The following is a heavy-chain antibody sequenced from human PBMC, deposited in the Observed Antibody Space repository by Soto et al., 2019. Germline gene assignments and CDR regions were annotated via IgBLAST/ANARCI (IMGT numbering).Heavy chain of an antibody. V-gene: IGHV3-48*01. D-gene: IGHD3-10*01. J-gene: IGHJ4*02. CDR1: GFTFSSYS. Sequence: GVLRLSCAASGFTFSSYSMNWVLQAPGKGLEWVSYIYISSSTIYYADSVKGRFTISRDNAKNSLYLQMNSPEIEDTALYYCAKDLTYYGSGYFDSWGQGKPVTVSS. CDR2: IYISSSTI. CDR3: AKDLTYYGSGYFDS.